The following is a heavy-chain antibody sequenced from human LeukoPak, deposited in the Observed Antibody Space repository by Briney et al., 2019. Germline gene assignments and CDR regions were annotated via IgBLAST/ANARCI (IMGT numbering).Heavy chain of an antibody. V-gene: IGHV3-30*02. Sequence: GGSLRLSCAASGFTFSGSGMHWVRQAPGKGLEWVAFIRNDGTNKYYADSVKARFTISRDNSKNTLYLQMNSLRAEDTAVYYCAREGRWFGTFDYWGQGTLVTVSS. CDR1: GFTFSGSG. CDR2: IRNDGTNK. CDR3: AREGRWFGTFDY. J-gene: IGHJ4*02. D-gene: IGHD3-10*01.